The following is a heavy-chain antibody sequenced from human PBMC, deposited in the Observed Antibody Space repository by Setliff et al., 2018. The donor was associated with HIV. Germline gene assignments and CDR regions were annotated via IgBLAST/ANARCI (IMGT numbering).Heavy chain of an antibody. V-gene: IGHV5-51*01. CDR3: ARTHYYDTSEGFDP. Sequence: GESLKISCKGSGYSFTSYWIGWVRQMPGKGLEWMGIIYPGDSDARYNPSFQGQVTLSADKSINTVYLQWSSLKASDSAMYYCARTHYYDTSEGFDPWGQGTLVTVSS. J-gene: IGHJ5*02. CDR2: IYPGDSDA. CDR1: GYSFTSYW. D-gene: IGHD3-22*01.